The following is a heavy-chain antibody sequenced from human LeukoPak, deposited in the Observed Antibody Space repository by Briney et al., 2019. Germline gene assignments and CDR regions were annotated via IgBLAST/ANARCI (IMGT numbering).Heavy chain of an antibody. CDR2: IYSGGST. V-gene: IGHV3-66*01. Sequence: GGSLRLSCAASGFTVSSNYMSWVRQAPGKGLEWGSVIYSGGSTYYADSVKGRFTISRDNSKNTLYLQMNSLRAEDTAVYYCARESHDSSGYYLGYWGQGTLVTVSS. CDR3: ARESHDSSGYYLGY. CDR1: GFTVSSNY. J-gene: IGHJ4*02. D-gene: IGHD3-22*01.